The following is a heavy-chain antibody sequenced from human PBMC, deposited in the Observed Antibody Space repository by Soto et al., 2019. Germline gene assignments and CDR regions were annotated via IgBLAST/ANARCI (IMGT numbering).Heavy chain of an antibody. V-gene: IGHV1-46*01. CDR1: GYTFTSYY. CDR2: INPSGGST. D-gene: IGHD2-8*01. Sequence: SVKVSCKASGYTFTSYYMHRVRQAPGQGLEWMGIINPSGGSTSYAQKFQGRVTMTRDTSTSTVYMELSSLRSEDTAVYYCARGYCTNGVCYRRDYWFDPWGQGTLVTVSS. J-gene: IGHJ5*02. CDR3: ARGYCTNGVCYRRDYWFDP.